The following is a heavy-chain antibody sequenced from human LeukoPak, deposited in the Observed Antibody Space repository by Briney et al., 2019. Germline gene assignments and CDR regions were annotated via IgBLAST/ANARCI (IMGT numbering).Heavy chain of an antibody. V-gene: IGHV3-7*01. D-gene: IGHD2-21*02. CDR3: ARETVVVTALLDY. Sequence: PGGSLRLSCAASGFTFSGYWMSWVRQAPGKGLEWVANIKQDGSEKYYVDSVKGRFTISRDNAKNSLYLQMNSLRAEDTAVYYCARETVVVTALLDYWGQGTLVTVSS. CDR1: GFTFSGYW. CDR2: IKQDGSEK. J-gene: IGHJ4*02.